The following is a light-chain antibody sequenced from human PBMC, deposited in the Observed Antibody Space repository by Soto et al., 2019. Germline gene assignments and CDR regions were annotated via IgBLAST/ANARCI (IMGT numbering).Light chain of an antibody. CDR2: GAS. CDR3: QQYAGPPPT. V-gene: IGKV3-20*01. J-gene: IGKJ5*01. Sequence: EILLTQSPGTLSLSPGDRATFSCRASQTVSHNYLAWCQQKPGQAPRVIMYGASRRATGIPDRFSGGGSGTDFTLTISRLEPEDFAVYFCQQYAGPPPTFGQGTRLEIK. CDR1: QTVSHNY.